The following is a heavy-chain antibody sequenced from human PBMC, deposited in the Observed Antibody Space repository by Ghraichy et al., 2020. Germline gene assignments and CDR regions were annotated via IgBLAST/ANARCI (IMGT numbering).Heavy chain of an antibody. CDR2: ISTYNGNT. Sequence: ASVKVSCKTSGYPFSSYAISWVRQAPGHGLEWVGWISTYNGNTNYAQKLQVRVTMTTDRSATTAYLELRSLTSDDTAIYYCARDPSRDFDTGAYYDFWGQGSLVTVYS. CDR3: ARDPSRDFDTGAYYDF. V-gene: IGHV1-18*04. D-gene: IGHD3-22*01. J-gene: IGHJ4*02. CDR1: GYPFSSYA.